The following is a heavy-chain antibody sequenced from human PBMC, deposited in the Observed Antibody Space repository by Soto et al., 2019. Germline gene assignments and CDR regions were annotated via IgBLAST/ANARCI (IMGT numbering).Heavy chain of an antibody. CDR3: ARDLSSWQEGWFDP. V-gene: IGHV3-33*01. D-gene: IGHD6-13*01. J-gene: IGHJ5*02. CDR1: GFTFSSYG. Sequence: GGSLRLSCAASGFTFSSYGMHWVRQAPGKGLEWVAVIWYDGSNKYYADSVKGRFTISRDNSKNTLYLQMNSLRAEDTAVYYCARDLSSWQEGWFDPWGQGTLVTVSS. CDR2: IWYDGSNK.